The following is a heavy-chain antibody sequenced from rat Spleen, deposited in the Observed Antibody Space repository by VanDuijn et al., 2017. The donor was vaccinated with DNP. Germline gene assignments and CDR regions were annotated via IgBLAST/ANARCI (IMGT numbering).Heavy chain of an antibody. CDR3: AREGGYFDY. Sequence: EVQLVESGGGLVQPGRSLKLSCEASGFTFSNYYMAWVRQAPKKGLEWVATISASGSRTFYADSVKGRFTISRDNAKSTLYLQLNSLRSEDTATYYCAREGGYFDYWGQGVMVTVSS. CDR1: GFTFSNYY. J-gene: IGHJ2*01. CDR2: ISASGSRT. V-gene: IGHV5-22*01. D-gene: IGHD1-11*01.